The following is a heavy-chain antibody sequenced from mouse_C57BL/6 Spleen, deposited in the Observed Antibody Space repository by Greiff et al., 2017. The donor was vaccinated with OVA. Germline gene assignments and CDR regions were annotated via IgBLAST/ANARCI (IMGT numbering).Heavy chain of an antibody. D-gene: IGHD2-3*01. V-gene: IGHV1-53*01. CDR1: GYTFTSYW. J-gene: IGHJ2*01. CDR3: ARPPIYDGYYFSFDY. Sequence: VQLQQPGTELVKPGASVKLSCKASGYTFTSYWMHWVKQRPGQGLEWIGNINPSNGGTNYNEKFKSKATLTVDKSSSTAYMQLSSLTSEDSAVYYCARPPIYDGYYFSFDYWGQGTTLTVSS. CDR2: INPSNGGT.